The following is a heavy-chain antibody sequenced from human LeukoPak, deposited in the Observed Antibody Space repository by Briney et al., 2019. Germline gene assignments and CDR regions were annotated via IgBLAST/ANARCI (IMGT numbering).Heavy chain of an antibody. CDR2: IYPGDSDT. Sequence: GESLKISCKGSGYSFSTYWIGWVRQMPGKGLEWMGNIYPGDSDTKYSPSFQGQVTLSADKSISTAYLQWSSLKASDTAMYYCVRQSLLLDSWGQGTLVIVSS. CDR3: VRQSLLLDS. J-gene: IGHJ4*02. D-gene: IGHD2-15*01. CDR1: GYSFSTYW. V-gene: IGHV5-51*01.